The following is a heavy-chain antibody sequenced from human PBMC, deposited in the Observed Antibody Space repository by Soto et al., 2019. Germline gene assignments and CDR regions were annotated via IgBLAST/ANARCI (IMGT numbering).Heavy chain of an antibody. V-gene: IGHV4-31*03. CDR2: IYYSGST. CDR1: GGSISSGGYY. J-gene: IGHJ6*02. CDR3: ARESYTGYYYGMDV. D-gene: IGHD2-2*02. Sequence: ASETLSLTCTVSGGSISSGGYYWSWIRQHPGKGLEWIGYIYYSGSTYYNPSLKSRVTISVDTSKNQFPLKLSSVTAADTAVYYCARESYTGYYYGMDVWGQGTTVTVSS.